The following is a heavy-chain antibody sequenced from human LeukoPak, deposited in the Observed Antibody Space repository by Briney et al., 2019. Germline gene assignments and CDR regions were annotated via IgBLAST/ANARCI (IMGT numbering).Heavy chain of an antibody. V-gene: IGHV3-11*01. J-gene: IGHJ5*02. Sequence: GGSLRLSCAASGFTFSDYYMSRIRQAPGKGLEWLSYINIGGTNTHYADSVKGRFTISRDNAKKSLYLEMNNLRAEDTAVYYCATDGAGFDTWGQGALVTVSS. CDR2: INIGGTNT. CDR3: ATDGAGFDT. CDR1: GFTFSDYY.